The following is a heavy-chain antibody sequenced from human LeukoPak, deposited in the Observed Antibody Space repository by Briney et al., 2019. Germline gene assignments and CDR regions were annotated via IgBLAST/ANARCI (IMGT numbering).Heavy chain of an antibody. CDR3: ARGGNRFGGFYFDY. D-gene: IGHD3-10*01. J-gene: IGHJ4*02. Sequence: PSETLSLTCSVSGGSMYSSTYYWGWIRQFPGKGLESIGFIHHSGRSRHNPSLKDRVAISVDTSRKQFALKLSSVTAADTAMYYCARGGNRFGGFYFDYWGQGIQVIVSS. CDR2: IHHSGRS. V-gene: IGHV4-31*03. CDR1: GGSMYSSTYY.